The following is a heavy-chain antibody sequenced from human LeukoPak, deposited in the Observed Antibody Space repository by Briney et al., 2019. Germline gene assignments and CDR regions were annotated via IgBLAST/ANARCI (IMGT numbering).Heavy chain of an antibody. V-gene: IGHV4-39*01. Sequence: SETLSLTCSVSGDSFSSSTYYWGWVRQTPGKGLEWIGSTSYSGNAYYNPSLKSRVTISVDTSKNQFSLKLSSVTAADTAVYYCARQGVGTYDYGDEGYYMDVWGKGTTVTISS. CDR2: TSYSGNA. J-gene: IGHJ6*03. CDR3: ARQGVGTYDYGDEGYYMDV. D-gene: IGHD4-17*01. CDR1: GDSFSSSTYY.